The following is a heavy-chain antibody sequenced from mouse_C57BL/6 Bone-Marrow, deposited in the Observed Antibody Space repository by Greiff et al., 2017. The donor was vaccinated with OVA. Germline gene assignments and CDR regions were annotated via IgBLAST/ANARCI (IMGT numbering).Heavy chain of an antibody. Sequence: VQLKQSGPELVKPGASVKISCKASGYTFTDYYMNWVKQSHGKSLEWIGDINPNNGGTSYNQKFKGKATLTVDKSSSTAYMELRSLTSEDSAVYYCARDYYGSPFAYWGQGTLVTVSA. CDR3: ARDYYGSPFAY. V-gene: IGHV1-26*01. CDR2: INPNNGGT. CDR1: GYTFTDYY. D-gene: IGHD1-1*01. J-gene: IGHJ3*01.